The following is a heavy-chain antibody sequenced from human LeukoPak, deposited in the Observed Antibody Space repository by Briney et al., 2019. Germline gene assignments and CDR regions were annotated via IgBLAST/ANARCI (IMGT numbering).Heavy chain of an antibody. V-gene: IGHV1-46*03. CDR3: ARDQYYDSWSGYTTSAFDY. D-gene: IGHD3-3*01. J-gene: IGHJ4*02. Sequence: ASVKVSCKASGYTFTRYYMHWVRQAPGQGLEWMGMINPSGGSTSYAQKFQGRVTMTRDTSTSTVYMELSRLRSEDTAVYYCARDQYYDSWSGYTTSAFDYWGQGTLVTVSS. CDR1: GYTFTRYY. CDR2: INPSGGST.